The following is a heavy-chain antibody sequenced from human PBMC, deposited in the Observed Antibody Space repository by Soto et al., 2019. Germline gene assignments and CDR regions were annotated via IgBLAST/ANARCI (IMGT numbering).Heavy chain of an antibody. CDR3: AKDLDYYDSSGRYSVAFDI. D-gene: IGHD3-22*01. CDR2: ISGSGGST. J-gene: IGHJ3*02. V-gene: IGHV3-23*01. CDR1: GFTFSSYA. Sequence: GGSLRLSCAASGFTFSSYAMSWVRQAPGKGLEWVSAISGSGGSTYYADSVKGRFTISRDNSKNTLYLQMNSLRAEDTAVYYCAKDLDYYDSSGRYSVAFDIWGQGTMVTVSS.